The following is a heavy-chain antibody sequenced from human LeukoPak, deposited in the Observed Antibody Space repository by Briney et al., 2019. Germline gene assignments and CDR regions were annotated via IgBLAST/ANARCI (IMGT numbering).Heavy chain of an antibody. J-gene: IGHJ4*02. Sequence: GASVKVSFKASGGTFSSYAISWVRQAPGQGLEWMGRIIPILGIANYAQKFQGRVTITADKSTSTAYMELSSLRSEDTAVYYCARPAVTTMYYFDYWGQGTLVTVSS. CDR2: IIPILGIA. CDR3: ARPAVTTMYYFDY. V-gene: IGHV1-69*04. CDR1: GGTFSSYA. D-gene: IGHD4-11*01.